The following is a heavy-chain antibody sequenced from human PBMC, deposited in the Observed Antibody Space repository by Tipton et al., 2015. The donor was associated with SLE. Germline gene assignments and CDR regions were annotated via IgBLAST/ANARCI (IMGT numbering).Heavy chain of an antibody. J-gene: IGHJ3*01. CDR2: ISGYNGNT. D-gene: IGHD2-15*01. CDR1: GYTFTGYY. V-gene: IGHV1-2*02. Sequence: QSGPEVKKPGASVKVSCKASGYTFTGYYMHWVRQAPGQGLEWMGWISGYNGNTNYAQKFQGRVTMTRDTSISTAYMELSSLRSEDTAVYYCAREGDIGLAFDFWGQGTMVTVSS. CDR3: AREGDIGLAFDF.